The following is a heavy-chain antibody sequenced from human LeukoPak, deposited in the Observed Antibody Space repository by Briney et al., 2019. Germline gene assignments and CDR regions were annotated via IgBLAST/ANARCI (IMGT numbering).Heavy chain of an antibody. J-gene: IGHJ5*02. CDR3: ARGVSGGNSRSGYGP. CDR1: GYTFTGYY. CDR2: INPNSGGA. V-gene: IGHV1-2*04. Sequence: ASVKVSCKASGYTFTGYYMHWVRQAPGQGLEWMGWINPNSGGANYAQKFQGWVTMTRDTSISTAYMELSRLRSDDTAVYYCARGVSGGNSRSGYGPWGQGTLVTVSS. D-gene: IGHD4-23*01.